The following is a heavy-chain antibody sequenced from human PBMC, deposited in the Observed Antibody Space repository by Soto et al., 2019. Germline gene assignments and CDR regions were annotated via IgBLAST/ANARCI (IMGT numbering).Heavy chain of an antibody. CDR1: GFTFDDYA. V-gene: IGHV3-9*01. J-gene: IGHJ3*02. Sequence: EVQLVESGGGLVQPGRSLRLSCAASGFTFDDYAMHWVRQAPGKGLEWVSGISWNSGSIGYADSVKGRFTISRDNAKNSLYLQMNSLRAEDTALYYCAKGYGSGSPDRGAFDIWGQGTMVTVSS. CDR3: AKGYGSGSPDRGAFDI. D-gene: IGHD3-10*01. CDR2: ISWNSGSI.